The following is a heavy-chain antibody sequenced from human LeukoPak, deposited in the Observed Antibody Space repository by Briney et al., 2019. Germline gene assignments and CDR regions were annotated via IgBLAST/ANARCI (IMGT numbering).Heavy chain of an antibody. J-gene: IGHJ5*02. D-gene: IGHD6-6*01. Sequence: GGSLRLSCAASGFTFDDYAMHWVRQAPGKGLEWVSGISWNSGSIGYADSVKGQFTISRDNAKNSLYLQMNSLRAEDTALYYCAKDEYSSSVGNWFDPRGQGTLVTVSS. V-gene: IGHV3-9*01. CDR1: GFTFDDYA. CDR2: ISWNSGSI. CDR3: AKDEYSSSVGNWFDP.